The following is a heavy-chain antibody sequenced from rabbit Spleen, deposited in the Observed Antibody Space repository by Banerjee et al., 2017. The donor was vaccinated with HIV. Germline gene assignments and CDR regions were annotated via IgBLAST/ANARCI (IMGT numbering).Heavy chain of an antibody. D-gene: IGHD1-1*01. CDR1: GFSFSNKAV. CDR3: ARDRGTGGGYYIDRLDL. V-gene: IGHV1S45*01. J-gene: IGHJ3*01. Sequence: QEQLVESGGGLVKPEGSLKLSCTASGFSFSNKAVMCWVRQAPGKGLEWIACIDTGSDGSTYYASWAKGRFTISKTSSTTVTLQLNSLTAADTATHFCARDRGTGGGYYIDRLDLWGQGTLVTVS. CDR2: IDTGSDGST.